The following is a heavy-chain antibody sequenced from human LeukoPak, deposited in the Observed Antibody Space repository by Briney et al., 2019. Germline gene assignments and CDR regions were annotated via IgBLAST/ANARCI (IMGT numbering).Heavy chain of an antibody. Sequence: PSETLSLTCTVSGGSVSSSSYYWGWIRQPPGKGLEWIGRIYSSGSTNYNPSLNSRVTMSVDTSKNQFSLKLSSLTAADTAVYYCAKNEKASFDYWGQGTLVTVSS. CDR1: GGSVSSSSYY. J-gene: IGHJ4*02. CDR3: AKNEKASFDY. D-gene: IGHD2/OR15-2a*01. V-gene: IGHV4-39*07. CDR2: IYSSGST.